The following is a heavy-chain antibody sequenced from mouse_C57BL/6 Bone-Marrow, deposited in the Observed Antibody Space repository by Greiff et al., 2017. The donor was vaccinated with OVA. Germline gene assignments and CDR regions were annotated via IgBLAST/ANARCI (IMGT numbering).Heavy chain of an antibody. J-gene: IGHJ4*01. CDR1: GYTFTDYN. CDR3: ARGTTVVATNAMDY. CDR2: INPNNGGT. Sequence: EVQLVESGPELVKPGASVKIPCKASGYTFTDYNMDWVKQSHGKSLEWIGDINPNNGGTIYNQKFKGKATLTVDKSSSTAYMELRSLTSEDTAVYYCARGTTVVATNAMDYWGQGTSVTVSS. D-gene: IGHD1-1*01. V-gene: IGHV1-18*01.